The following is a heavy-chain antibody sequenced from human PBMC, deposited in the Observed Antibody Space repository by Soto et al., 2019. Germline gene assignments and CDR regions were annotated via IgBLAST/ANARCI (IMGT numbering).Heavy chain of an antibody. J-gene: IGHJ6*02. Sequence: GGSLRLFSAASGFTFSSYAMHWVRQAPGKGLEWVAVISYDGSNKYYADSVKGRFTISRDNSKNTLYLQMNSLRAEDTAVYYCARVSSSRWYVNYYGMDVWGQGTTAPVSS. CDR3: ARVSSSRWYVNYYGMDV. D-gene: IGHD6-13*01. V-gene: IGHV3-30-3*01. CDR2: ISYDGSNK. CDR1: GFTFSSYA.